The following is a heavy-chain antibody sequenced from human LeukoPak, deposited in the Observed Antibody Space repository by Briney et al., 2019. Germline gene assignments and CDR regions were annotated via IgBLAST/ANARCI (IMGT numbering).Heavy chain of an antibody. Sequence: PGGSLRLSCAASGFTFSYYAMSWVRQAPGKGLEWVSYISSSGSTIYYADSVKGRFTISRDNAKNSLYLQMNSLRAEDTAVYYCARAPGYGDYRYYYYYMDVWGKGTTVTISS. CDR2: ISSSGSTI. D-gene: IGHD4-17*01. CDR3: ARAPGYGDYRYYYYYMDV. J-gene: IGHJ6*03. V-gene: IGHV3-11*01. CDR1: GFTFSYYA.